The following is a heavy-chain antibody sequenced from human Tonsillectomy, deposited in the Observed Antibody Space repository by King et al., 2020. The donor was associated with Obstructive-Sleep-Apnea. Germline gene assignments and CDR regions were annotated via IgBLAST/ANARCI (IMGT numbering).Heavy chain of an antibody. CDR1: GFTFGDFG. Sequence: EVQLVESGGGLVQPGRSLRLSWLSVGFTFGDFGLSWVRQAPGKGLEWIGWLRSKADGATTDYAAALDGGFTISTDDSKSIGYLQKSSLKTEDPAVHYCTRLSAYGRGWFAEQSVEHFQDWGRGTLVTVSS. V-gene: IGHV3-49*04. CDR2: LRSKADGATT. J-gene: IGHJ1*01. D-gene: IGHD6-19*01. CDR3: TRLSAYGRGWFAEQSVEHFQD.